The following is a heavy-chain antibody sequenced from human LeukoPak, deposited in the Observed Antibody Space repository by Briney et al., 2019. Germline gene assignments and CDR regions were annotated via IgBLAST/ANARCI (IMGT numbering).Heavy chain of an antibody. V-gene: IGHV1-2*02. CDR1: GYTFTGYY. J-gene: IGHJ4*02. Sequence: ASVKVSCKASGYTFTGYYIHWVRQAPGQGLEWMGWINPNSGGTNYAQKFQGRVTMTRDTSISTAYMELSRLRSDDTAVYYCARGPRVSFTFGGVVFDYWGQGTLVTVSS. CDR3: ARGPRVSFTFGGVVFDY. D-gene: IGHD3-16*01. CDR2: INPNSGGT.